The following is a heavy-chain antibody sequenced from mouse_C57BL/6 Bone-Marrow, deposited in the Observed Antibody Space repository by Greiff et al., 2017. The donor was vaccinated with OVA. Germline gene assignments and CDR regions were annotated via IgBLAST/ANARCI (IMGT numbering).Heavy chain of an antibody. J-gene: IGHJ4*01. CDR2: INPSSGYT. Sequence: VKLQESGAELAKPGASVKLSCKASGYTFTSYWMHWVKQRPGQGLEWIGYINPSSGYTKYNQKFKDKAPLTADKSSSTAYMQLSSLTYEDSAVYYCARFPYDYYAMDYWGQGTSVTVSS. V-gene: IGHV1-7*01. CDR3: ARFPYDYYAMDY. CDR1: GYTFTSYW.